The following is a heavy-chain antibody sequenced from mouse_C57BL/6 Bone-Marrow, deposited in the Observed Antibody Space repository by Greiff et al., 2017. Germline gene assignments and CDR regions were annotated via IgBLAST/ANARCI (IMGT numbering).Heavy chain of an antibody. D-gene: IGHD2-4*01. J-gene: IGHJ1*03. CDR1: GYTFTSYW. Sequence: QVQLQQPGAELVMPGASVKLSCKASGYTFTSYWMHWVKQRPGQGLEWIGEIDPSDSYTNYNHKFKGKSTLTVDKSSSTAYMQLSSLTSEDSAVYYCARVPYDYDGYWYFDVWGTGTTVTVSS. CDR3: ARVPYDYDGYWYFDV. V-gene: IGHV1-69*01. CDR2: IDPSDSYT.